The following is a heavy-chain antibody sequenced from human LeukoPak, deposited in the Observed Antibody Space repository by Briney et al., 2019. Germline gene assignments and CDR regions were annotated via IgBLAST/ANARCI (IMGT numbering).Heavy chain of an antibody. CDR2: MNPNSGNT. V-gene: IGHV1-8*03. Sequence: APVKVSCKASGYTFTSYDINWVRQATGQGLEWMGWMNPNSGNTGYAQKFQGRVTITRNTSISTAYMELSSLRSEDTAVYYCARTTYDFWSGYYHFDYWGQGTLVTVSS. J-gene: IGHJ4*02. D-gene: IGHD3-3*01. CDR3: ARTTYDFWSGYYHFDY. CDR1: GYTFTSYD.